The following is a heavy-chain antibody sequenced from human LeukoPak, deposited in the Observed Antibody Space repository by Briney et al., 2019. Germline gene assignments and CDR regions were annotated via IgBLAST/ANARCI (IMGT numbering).Heavy chain of an antibody. CDR1: GFTFSSYD. CDR2: IGTAGDT. Sequence: AGGSLRLSCAASGFTFSSYDMHWVRQATGKGLEWVSAIGTAGDTYYPGSVKGRFTISRENAKNSLYLQMNSLRAADTAVYYCARDEGGRIDYWGQGTLVTVSS. CDR3: ARDEGGRIDY. J-gene: IGHJ4*02. V-gene: IGHV3-13*01.